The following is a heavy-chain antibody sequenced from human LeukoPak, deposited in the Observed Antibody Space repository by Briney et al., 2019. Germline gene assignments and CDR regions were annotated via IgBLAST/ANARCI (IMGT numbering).Heavy chain of an antibody. D-gene: IGHD6-6*01. V-gene: IGHV4-4*07. CDR3: ARYSSSSHHYYYGMDV. CDR2: IYTSGST. Sequence: SETLSLTCTVSGGSISSCYWSWIRQPAGKGLEWIGRIYTSGSTNYNPSLKSRVTMSVDTSKNQFSLKLSSVTAADTAVYYCARYSSSSHHYYYGMDVWGQGTTVTVSS. CDR1: GGSISSCY. J-gene: IGHJ6*02.